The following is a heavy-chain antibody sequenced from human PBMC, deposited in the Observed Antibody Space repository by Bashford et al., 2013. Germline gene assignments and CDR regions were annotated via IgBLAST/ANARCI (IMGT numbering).Heavy chain of an antibody. V-gene: IGHV4-39*01. CDR2: IYYSGST. D-gene: IGHD4/OR15-4a*01. Sequence: WIRQPPGKGLEWIGSIYYSGSTYYNPSLKSRVTISVDTSKNQFSLKLSSVTAADTAVYYCARLSRLTRAETYYFDYWGQGTLVTVSS. CDR3: ARLSRLTRAETYYFDY. J-gene: IGHJ4*02.